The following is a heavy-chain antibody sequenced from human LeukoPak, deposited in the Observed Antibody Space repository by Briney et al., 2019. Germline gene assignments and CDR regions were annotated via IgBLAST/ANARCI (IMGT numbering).Heavy chain of an antibody. D-gene: IGHD3-9*01. J-gene: IGHJ4*02. CDR3: ARSLTGVATGAFDY. CDR2: IIPIFGTA. CDR1: GGTFSSYA. Sequence: SVKVSCKASGGTFSSYAISWVRQAPGQGLEWMGGIIPIFGTANYAQKFQGRVTITADESTSTAYMELSSLRSEDTAVYYCARSLTGVATGAFDYWGQGTLVIVSS. V-gene: IGHV1-69*13.